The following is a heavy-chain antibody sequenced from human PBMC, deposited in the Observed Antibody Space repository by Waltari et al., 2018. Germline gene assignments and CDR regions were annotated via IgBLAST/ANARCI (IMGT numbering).Heavy chain of an antibody. CDR3: ARDSSGYYYDSSGYYHYFGY. V-gene: IGHV1-69*01. CDR1: GGTFSSYA. CDR2: IIPIFGTA. D-gene: IGHD3-22*01. Sequence: QLQLVQSGAEVKKPGSSVKVSCKASGGTFSSYAISWVRQAPGQGLEWMGGIIPIFGTANYAQKFQGRVTITADESTSTAYMELSSLRSEDTAVYYCARDSSGYYYDSSGYYHYFGYWGQGTLVTVSS. J-gene: IGHJ4*02.